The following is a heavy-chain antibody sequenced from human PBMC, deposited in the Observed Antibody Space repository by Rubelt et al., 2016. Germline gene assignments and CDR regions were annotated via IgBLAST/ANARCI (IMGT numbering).Heavy chain of an antibody. J-gene: IGHJ4*02. CDR3: AIFDYYYDSSGYYYVDY. D-gene: IGHD3-22*01. CDR2: IYYSGST. Sequence: QLQLQESGPGLVKPSETLSLTCTVSGGSISSSSYYWGWIRQPPGKGLEWIGSIYYSGSTYYNPSLKMRVTISVDTSKNQFSLKLSSVTAADTAVYYCAIFDYYYDSSGYYYVDYWGQGTLVTVSS. V-gene: IGHV4-39*07. CDR1: GGSISSSSYY.